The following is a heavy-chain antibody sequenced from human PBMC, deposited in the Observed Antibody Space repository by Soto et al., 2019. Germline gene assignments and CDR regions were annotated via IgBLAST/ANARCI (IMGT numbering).Heavy chain of an antibody. V-gene: IGHV3-23*01. CDR2: ISGSGGST. J-gene: IGHJ4*02. D-gene: IGHD3-10*01. Sequence: VGSLRLSCAASGFTFSSSPMTWVRQAPGRGLEWASTISGSGGSTYYADSVKGRFTISRDNSKSTLSLQMNSLAAEDTAVYYCAKELSFYGSGSLYWGPGTLVTVSS. CDR1: GFTFSSSP. CDR3: AKELSFYGSGSLY.